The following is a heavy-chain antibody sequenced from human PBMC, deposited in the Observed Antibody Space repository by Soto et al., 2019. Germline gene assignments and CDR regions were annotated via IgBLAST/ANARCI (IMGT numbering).Heavy chain of an antibody. V-gene: IGHV3-21*01. CDR1: GFTFSSYS. CDR3: ARWYSGYERYFGY. Sequence: EVQLVESGGGLVKPGGSLRLSCAASGFTFSSYSMNWVRQAPGKGLEWVSSISSSSSYIYYADSVKGRFTISRDNAKNSLYLQRTSLRAEDTAVYYCARWYSGYERYFGYWGQGTLVTVSS. CDR2: ISSSSSYI. J-gene: IGHJ4*02. D-gene: IGHD5-12*01.